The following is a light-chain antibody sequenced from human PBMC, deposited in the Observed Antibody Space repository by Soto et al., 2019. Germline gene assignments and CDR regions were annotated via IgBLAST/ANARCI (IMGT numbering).Light chain of an antibody. CDR2: DVN. V-gene: IGLV2-11*01. Sequence: QSVLTQPRSVSGSPGQSVTISCTGTSSDVGAYNYVSWFQQHPGKAPKLMMSDVNKRPSGVPDRFSGSKSGTTASLTISGLQAEDEADYYCCSYAGTYSLLFGRGTELTVL. CDR1: SSDVGAYNY. CDR3: CSYAGTYSLL. J-gene: IGLJ3*02.